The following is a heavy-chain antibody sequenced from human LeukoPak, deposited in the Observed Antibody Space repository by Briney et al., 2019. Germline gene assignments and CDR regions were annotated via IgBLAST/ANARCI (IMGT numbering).Heavy chain of an antibody. CDR1: GGSISSYY. J-gene: IGHJ4*02. CDR2: IYYSGST. Sequence: SETLSLTCTVSGGSISSYYWSWIRQPPGKGLEWIGYIYYSGSTDYNPSLKSRVTISVDTSKNQFSLKLSSVTAADTAVYYCARASLGSGPFDYWGQGTLVTVSS. V-gene: IGHV4-59*01. D-gene: IGHD6-19*01. CDR3: ARASLGSGPFDY.